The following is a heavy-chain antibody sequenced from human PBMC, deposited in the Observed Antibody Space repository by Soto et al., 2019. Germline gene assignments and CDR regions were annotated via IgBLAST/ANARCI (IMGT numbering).Heavy chain of an antibody. D-gene: IGHD2-15*01. V-gene: IGHV4-4*02. CDR2: IYHSGST. CDR1: SGSISSSNW. Sequence: SETLSLTCAVSSGSISSSNWWSWVRQPPGKGLEWIGEIYHSGSTNYNPSLKSRVTISVDKSKNQFSLKLSSVTAADTAVYYCARGGHCSGGSCYGYYYMDVWAKGTTVTVSS. J-gene: IGHJ6*03. CDR3: ARGGHCSGGSCYGYYYMDV.